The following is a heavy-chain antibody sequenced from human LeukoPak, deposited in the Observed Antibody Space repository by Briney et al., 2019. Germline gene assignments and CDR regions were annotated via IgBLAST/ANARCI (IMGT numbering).Heavy chain of an antibody. Sequence: GGCLRLSCAASAFTLSSYSMSWVRPAPGKGLERVSSISSSISYIYYADSVKGRFTISRDNAKNSLYLQMNSLRAEDTAVYYRGRAVAGTRGFQLDYWGQGTLLSVSS. D-gene: IGHD6-19*01. CDR2: ISSSISYI. V-gene: IGHV3-21*01. J-gene: IGHJ4*02. CDR3: GRAVAGTRGFQLDY. CDR1: AFTLSSYS.